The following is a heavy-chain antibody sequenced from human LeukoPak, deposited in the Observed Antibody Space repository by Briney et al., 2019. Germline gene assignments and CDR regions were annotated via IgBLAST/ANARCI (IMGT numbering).Heavy chain of an antibody. Sequence: GGSLRLSCAASGFTFSNYGLSWVRQAPGKGLEWVSGITGSGGSTYYADSVKGRFTISRDNSKNTLYLQMNSLRAEDTAVYYCAKARIGYGSGSYDWFDPWGQGTLVTVSS. J-gene: IGHJ5*02. D-gene: IGHD3-10*01. CDR2: ITGSGGST. CDR3: AKARIGYGSGSYDWFDP. CDR1: GFTFSNYG. V-gene: IGHV3-23*01.